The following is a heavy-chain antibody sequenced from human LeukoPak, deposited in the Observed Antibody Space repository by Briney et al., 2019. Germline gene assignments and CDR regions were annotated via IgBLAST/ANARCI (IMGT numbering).Heavy chain of an antibody. CDR1: GFSFTNYW. CDR3: ARCEVGSWYDYFDY. Sequence: PGGSLRLSCAVSGFSFTNYWMHWVRQAPGKGLVWVSRIKSDGSSTSYADSVKGRFTISRDNAKNTLYLQMNSLRAEDTAVYYCARCEVGSWYDYFDYWGQGSLVTVSS. V-gene: IGHV3-74*01. D-gene: IGHD6-13*01. J-gene: IGHJ4*02. CDR2: IKSDGSST.